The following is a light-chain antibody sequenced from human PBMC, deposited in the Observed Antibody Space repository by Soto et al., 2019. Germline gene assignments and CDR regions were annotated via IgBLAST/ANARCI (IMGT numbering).Light chain of an antibody. CDR1: SGHINYA. V-gene: IGLV4-69*01. CDR2: LNSDGSH. CDR3: QTWGTGIWV. J-gene: IGLJ3*02. Sequence: QSVLTQSPSASASLGASVKLTCTLSSGHINYAIAWHQQQPEKGPRYLMKLNSDGSHSKGDGIPDRFSGSSSGAERYLTISSLQCEDEADYYCQTWGTGIWVFGGGTKLTVL.